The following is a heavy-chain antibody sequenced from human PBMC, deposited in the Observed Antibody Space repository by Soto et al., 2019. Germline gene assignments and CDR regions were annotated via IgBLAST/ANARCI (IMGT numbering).Heavy chain of an antibody. V-gene: IGHV3-30*18. CDR1: GFTFSSYG. J-gene: IGHJ6*02. CDR2: ISYDGSNK. Sequence: QVQLVESGGGVVQPGRSLRLSCAASGFTFSSYGMHWVRQAPGKGLEWVAVISYDGSNKYYADSVKGRFTISRDNSKNTLYRQMNSLRAEDTAVYYCAKDRGYIAARYYYGMDVWGQGTTVTVSS. D-gene: IGHD6-6*01. CDR3: AKDRGYIAARYYYGMDV.